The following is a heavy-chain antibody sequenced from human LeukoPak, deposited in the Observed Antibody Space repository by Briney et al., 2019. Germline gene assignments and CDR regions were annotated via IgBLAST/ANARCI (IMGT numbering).Heavy chain of an antibody. CDR2: INHSGST. J-gene: IGHJ4*02. CDR1: GGSISSSSYY. V-gene: IGHV4-39*07. Sequence: PSETLSLTCTVSGGSISSSSYYWSWIRQPPGKGLEWIGEINHSGSTNYNPSLKSRVTISVDTSKNQFSLKLSSVTAADTAVYYCARGRAYDFWSGYYRTSFYFDYWGQGTLVTVSS. D-gene: IGHD3-3*01. CDR3: ARGRAYDFWSGYYRTSFYFDY.